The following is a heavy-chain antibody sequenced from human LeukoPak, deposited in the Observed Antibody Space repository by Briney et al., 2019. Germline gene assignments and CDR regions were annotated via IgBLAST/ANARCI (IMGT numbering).Heavy chain of an antibody. CDR2: INHSGST. CDR3: ASWFDY. J-gene: IGHJ4*02. CDR1: GGSFSGYY. V-gene: IGHV4-34*01. Sequence: SETLSLTCAVYGGSFSGYYWSWIRQPPGKGLEGIGEINHSGSTNYNPSLKSRVTLSVDTSKNQFSLKLSSVTAADTAVYYCASWFDYWGQGTLVTVSS.